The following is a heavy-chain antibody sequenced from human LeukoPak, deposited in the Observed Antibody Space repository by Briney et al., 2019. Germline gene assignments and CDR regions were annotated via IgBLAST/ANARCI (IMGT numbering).Heavy chain of an antibody. J-gene: IGHJ4*02. CDR1: GGSTSSYY. Sequence: SETLSLTCTVSGGSTSSYYWNWIRQPPGKGLEWIGYIYYSGSTNYNPYLKSRVTISVDTSKSQFSLKLSSVTAADTAVYYCARELITMVRGVIVEYFDYWGQGTLVTVSS. CDR3: ARELITMVRGVIVEYFDY. V-gene: IGHV4-59*01. D-gene: IGHD3-10*01. CDR2: IYYSGST.